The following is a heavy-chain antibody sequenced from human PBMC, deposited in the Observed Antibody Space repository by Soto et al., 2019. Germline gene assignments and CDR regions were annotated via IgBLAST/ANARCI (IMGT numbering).Heavy chain of an antibody. V-gene: IGHV3-30*03. J-gene: IGHJ4*02. CDR3: ATSPNFYCSSPYCYKCYFAF. D-gene: IGHD2-2*02. CDR1: GFTFNTYG. CDR2: ISYNGSDK. Sequence: QEQLVESGGGVVQPGRSLRLSCAASGFTFNTYGMHWVRQAPGKGLEWVAVISYNGSDKYYADSVKGRFIISRDNSKNTLYLQMNSMRDEDTAISYGATSPNFYCSSPYCYKCYFAFWGQGALVTVSS.